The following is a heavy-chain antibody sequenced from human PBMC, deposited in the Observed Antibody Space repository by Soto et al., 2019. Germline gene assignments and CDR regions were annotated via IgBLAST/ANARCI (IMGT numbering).Heavy chain of an antibody. J-gene: IGHJ5*02. Sequence: PGGSLRLSCAASGFTFSSYEMNWVRQAPGKGLEWVSYISSSGSTIYYADSVKGRFTISRDNAKNSMYLQMDSLRGEDTAVYYCVRGGSNYASWGQGTLVTVSS. CDR3: VRGGSNYAS. CDR1: GFTFSSYE. D-gene: IGHD4-4*01. CDR2: ISSSGSTI. V-gene: IGHV3-48*03.